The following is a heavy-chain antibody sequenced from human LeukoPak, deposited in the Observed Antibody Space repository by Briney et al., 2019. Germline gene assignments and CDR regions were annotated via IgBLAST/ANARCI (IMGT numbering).Heavy chain of an antibody. Sequence: SETLSLTCTASGGSISSGSNYWSWIRQPAGKGLEWIGRIYTSGTTYYNPSLKSRVTISIDTSKNQFSLKMTSVTAADTALYYCARDFDSWGQGILVTASS. CDR2: IYTSGTT. J-gene: IGHJ4*02. V-gene: IGHV4-61*02. CDR3: ARDFDS. CDR1: GGSISSGSNY.